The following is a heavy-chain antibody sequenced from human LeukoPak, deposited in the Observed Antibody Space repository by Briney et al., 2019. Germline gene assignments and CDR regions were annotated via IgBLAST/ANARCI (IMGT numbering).Heavy chain of an antibody. CDR2: ICNSGSSI. V-gene: IGHV3-48*03. D-gene: IGHD6-6*01. Sequence: GGSLRLSPAAPGFTFISYEMNSVPQAPRRGRERVSYICNSGSSICHADSVNGRFTISRGNAKNSLYPQLNSLRAEDTAVYYCARGGYSSSSVAGTVDFYWGQGTLVTVSS. CDR1: GFTFISYE. J-gene: IGHJ4*02. CDR3: ARGGYSSSSVAGTVDFY.